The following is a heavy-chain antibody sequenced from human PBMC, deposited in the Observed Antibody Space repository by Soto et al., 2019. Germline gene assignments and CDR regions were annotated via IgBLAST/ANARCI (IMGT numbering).Heavy chain of an antibody. Sequence: ASVKVSCKASGYTFTSYAMHWVRQAPGQRLEWMGWINAGNGNTKYSQKFQGRVTITRDTSASTAYMELSSLRSEDTAVYYCARGGPYYDSSVYYWGQGTLVTVSS. CDR2: INAGNGNT. CDR3: ARGGPYYDSSVYY. V-gene: IGHV1-3*01. J-gene: IGHJ4*02. D-gene: IGHD3-22*01. CDR1: GYTFTSYA.